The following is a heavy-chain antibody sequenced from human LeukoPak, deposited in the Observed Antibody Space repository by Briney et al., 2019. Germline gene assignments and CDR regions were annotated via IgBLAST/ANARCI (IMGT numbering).Heavy chain of an antibody. J-gene: IGHJ4*02. D-gene: IGHD6-19*01. Sequence: QPGRSLRLSCAASGFTFSSYGMHWVRQAPGKGLEWVAVISYDGSNKYHADSLKGRFTISRDDSKNTLYLQMNSLRADDTALYYCAKQRSGSSCWCMDYWGQGALVTVSS. CDR3: AKQRSGSSCWCMDY. CDR2: ISYDGSNK. V-gene: IGHV3-30*18. CDR1: GFTFSSYG.